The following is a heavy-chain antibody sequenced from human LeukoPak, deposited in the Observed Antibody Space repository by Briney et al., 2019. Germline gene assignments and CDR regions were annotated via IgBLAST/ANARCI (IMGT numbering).Heavy chain of an antibody. CDR2: ISGSGGST. CDR1: GFTFSSYW. V-gene: IGHV3-23*01. D-gene: IGHD6-19*01. Sequence: PGGSLRLSCAASGFTFSSYWMSWVRQAPGKGLEWVSAISGSGGSTYYADSVKGRFTISRDNSKNTLYLQMNSLRAEDTAVYYCAKYSSGWETSLDYWGQGTLVTVSS. CDR3: AKYSSGWETSLDY. J-gene: IGHJ4*02.